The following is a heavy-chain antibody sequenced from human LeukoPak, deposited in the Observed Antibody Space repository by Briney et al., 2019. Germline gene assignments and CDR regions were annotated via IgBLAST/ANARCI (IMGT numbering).Heavy chain of an antibody. Sequence: SETLSLTCTVSGGSISSSTYYWGWIRQPPGKGLEWIGSITYSGSTYYNPSLKSRVTISVDTSKNQFSLKLSSVTAADTAVYYCARGLRFLEWLLLVGYNWFDPWGQGTLVTVSS. J-gene: IGHJ5*02. CDR3: ARGLRFLEWLLLVGYNWFDP. D-gene: IGHD3-3*01. CDR2: ITYSGST. CDR1: GGSISSSTYY. V-gene: IGHV4-39*07.